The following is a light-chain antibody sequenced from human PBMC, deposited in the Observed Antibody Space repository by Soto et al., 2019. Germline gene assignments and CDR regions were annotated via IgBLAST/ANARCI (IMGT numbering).Light chain of an antibody. Sequence: EIVLTQSPATLSLSPGERATLSCRASQSVSSYLAWYQQKPGQAPRLLIYDASNRATGIPARFSGSGAGSDFTLTISSLVPEDFAVYFCQRRRNLDTFGQGTQLAIK. CDR3: QRRRNLDT. CDR1: QSVSSY. V-gene: IGKV3-11*01. J-gene: IGKJ2*01. CDR2: DAS.